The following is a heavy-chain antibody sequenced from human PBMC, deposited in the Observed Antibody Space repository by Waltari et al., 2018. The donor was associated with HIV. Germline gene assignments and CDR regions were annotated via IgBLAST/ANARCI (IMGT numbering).Heavy chain of an antibody. CDR1: GFTFSTYG. CDR3: ARTNYYDY. V-gene: IGHV3-64*01. J-gene: IGHJ4*02. D-gene: IGHD2-8*01. CDR2: ISSNGGTT. Sequence: EVHLVQSGGGLVKPGVSLRLPCEASGFTFSTYGMNWVRQAPGRGLEYVAGISSNGGTTSYANSVKGRFTISRDNSKNTLYLQMGSLRAEDTAVYYCARTNYYDYWGQGALVTVSS.